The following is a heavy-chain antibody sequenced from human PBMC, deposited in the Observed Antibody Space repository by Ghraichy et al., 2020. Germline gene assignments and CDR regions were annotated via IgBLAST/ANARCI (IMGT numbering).Heavy chain of an antibody. CDR2: IYSGGST. Sequence: GGSLRLSCAASGFTVSSNYMSWVRQAPGQGLEWVSVIYSGGSTYYADSVKGRFTISRDNSKNTLYLQMNSLRAEDTAVYYCARGQGRPYYYYGMDVWGQGTTVTVSS. CDR1: GFTVSSNY. V-gene: IGHV3-53*01. J-gene: IGHJ6*02. CDR3: ARGQGRPYYYYGMDV.